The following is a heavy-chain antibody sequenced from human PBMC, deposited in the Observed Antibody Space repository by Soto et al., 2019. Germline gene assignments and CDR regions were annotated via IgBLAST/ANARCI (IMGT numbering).Heavy chain of an antibody. CDR3: ANHPYSSSFSYFGY. V-gene: IGHV3-23*01. Sequence: PGGSLRLSCAASGFTFSSYAMSWVRQAPGKGLEWVSAISGSGGSTYYADSVKGRFTISRDNSKNTLYLQMNCLRAEDTAVYYCANHPYSSSFSYFGYWGQGTLVTVSS. J-gene: IGHJ4*02. CDR2: ISGSGGST. D-gene: IGHD6-6*01. CDR1: GFTFSSYA.